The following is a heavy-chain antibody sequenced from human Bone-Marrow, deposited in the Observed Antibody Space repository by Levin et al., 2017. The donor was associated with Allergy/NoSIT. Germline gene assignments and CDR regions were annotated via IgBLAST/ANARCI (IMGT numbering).Heavy chain of an antibody. CDR2: ISRAGDDT. J-gene: IGHJ4*02. CDR1: GFTFNSHA. Sequence: GGSLRLSCAASGFTFNSHAMTWVRQGPGKGLEWVAVISRAGDDTFYADSVKGRLTVSRDNSKNTVYLQMNSLRDEDTAIYYCAKGFEGSGGSPTRAFDFWGQGTLVTVSS. CDR3: AKGFEGSGGSPTRAFDF. D-gene: IGHD3-10*01. V-gene: IGHV3-23*01.